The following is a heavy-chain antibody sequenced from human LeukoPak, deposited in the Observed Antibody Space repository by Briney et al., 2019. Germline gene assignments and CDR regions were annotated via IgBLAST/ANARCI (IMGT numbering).Heavy chain of an antibody. CDR3: ARYKQPKDAFDI. CDR2: IYYSGST. Sequence: SETLSLTCTVSGGSISSYYWSLIRQPPGKGLEWIGHIYYSGSTYYNPSLKSRVTISVDTSKNQFSLKLSSVTAADTAVYYCARYKQPKDAFDIWGQGTMVTVSP. CDR1: GGSISSYY. D-gene: IGHD1-1*01. V-gene: IGHV4-59*01. J-gene: IGHJ3*02.